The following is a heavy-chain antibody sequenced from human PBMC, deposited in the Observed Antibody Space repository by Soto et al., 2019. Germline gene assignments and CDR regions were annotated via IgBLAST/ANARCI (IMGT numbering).Heavy chain of an antibody. V-gene: IGHV1-69*12. CDR3: ARVMEMAAHPYFDY. J-gene: IGHJ4*02. Sequence: QVQLVQSGAEVKKPGSSVKVSCKASGGTFSSYAISWVRQAPGQGLEWMGGIIPIFGTANYAQKFQGRVTMTADESTSTAYMGLSSLRSDDTAVYYCARVMEMAAHPYFDYWGQGTLVTVSS. D-gene: IGHD3-3*01. CDR2: IIPIFGTA. CDR1: GGTFSSYA.